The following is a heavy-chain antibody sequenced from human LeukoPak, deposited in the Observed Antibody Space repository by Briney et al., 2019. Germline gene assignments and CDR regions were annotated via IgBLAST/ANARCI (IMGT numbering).Heavy chain of an antibody. D-gene: IGHD3-10*01. V-gene: IGHV1-69*13. CDR1: GGTFSSYA. J-gene: IGHJ4*02. CDR3: ARGRFYTSGSYYNRLDY. CDR2: IIPIFGTA. Sequence: ASVKVSCKASGGTFSSYAISWVRQAPGQGLEWMGGIIPIFGTANYAQKFQGRVTITADESTSTAYMELSRLRSDDTAIYYCARGRFYTSGSYYNRLDYWGQGTLVTVSS.